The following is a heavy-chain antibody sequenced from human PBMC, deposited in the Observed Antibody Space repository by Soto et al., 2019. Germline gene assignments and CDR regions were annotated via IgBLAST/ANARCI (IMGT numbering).Heavy chain of an antibody. J-gene: IGHJ5*02. CDR3: ASRMTMVRGVPFDR. Sequence: QVQLQESGPGLVKPSQTLSLTCTVSGGSISSGDYYWSWIRQPPGKGLEWIGYIYYSGSTYYNPSLKSRVAVSVDTSKNQLSLRLSYVTASDTAVYYCASRMTMVRGVPFDRWGQGTLVTVSS. CDR1: GGSISSGDYY. V-gene: IGHV4-30-4*01. CDR2: IYYSGST. D-gene: IGHD3-10*01.